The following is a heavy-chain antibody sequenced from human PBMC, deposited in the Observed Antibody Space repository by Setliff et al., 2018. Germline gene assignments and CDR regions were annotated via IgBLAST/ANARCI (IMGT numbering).Heavy chain of an antibody. J-gene: IGHJ4*02. Sequence: GGSLRLSCAASGFTFSSYAMSWVRQAPGKGLDWVSALSGTGGSTYYADSVRGRFTVSRDNAKESLYLQMNNLGAEDTAVYFCVRDRSGDYAFDFWGQGTLVTVSS. V-gene: IGHV3-23*01. CDR3: VRDRSGDYAFDF. CDR2: LSGTGGST. CDR1: GFTFSSYA. D-gene: IGHD4-17*01.